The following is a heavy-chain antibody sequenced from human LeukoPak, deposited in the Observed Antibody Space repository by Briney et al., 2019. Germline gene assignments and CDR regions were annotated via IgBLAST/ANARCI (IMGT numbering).Heavy chain of an antibody. Sequence: GGSLRLSCAASGFTFSSYSMNWVRQAPGKGLEYVSYISSGSGTIYYADSVKGRFTISRDNAKNSLYLQMNSLRAEDTAVYYCARKEGAKPGGYWGQGTLVTVSS. CDR3: ARKEGAKPGGY. D-gene: IGHD1-26*01. CDR1: GFTFSSYS. CDR2: ISSGSGTI. J-gene: IGHJ4*02. V-gene: IGHV3-48*04.